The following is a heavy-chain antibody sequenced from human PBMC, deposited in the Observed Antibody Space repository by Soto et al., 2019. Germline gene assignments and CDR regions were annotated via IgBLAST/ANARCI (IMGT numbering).Heavy chain of an antibody. Sequence: QITLKESGPTLVKPTQTLTLTCTFSGFSLSTSGVGVGWIRQPPGKALEWLALISWDDDKRYSPSLESRLTITKDTSKNQVVLTMTNMDPVDTATYYCAHIVQTQHYDYVWGSYRDDLVDYWGQGTLVTVSS. CDR3: AHIVQTQHYDYVWGSYRDDLVDY. J-gene: IGHJ4*02. CDR1: GFSLSTSGVG. V-gene: IGHV2-5*02. CDR2: ISWDDDK. D-gene: IGHD3-16*02.